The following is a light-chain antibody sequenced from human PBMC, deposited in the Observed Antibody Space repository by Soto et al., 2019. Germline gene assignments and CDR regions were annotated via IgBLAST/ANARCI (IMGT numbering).Light chain of an antibody. Sequence: QSALTQPASVSGSPGQSITISCTGTSSDVGDYGYVSWYQQHPGKAPKLIIYEVSDRPSGVSNRFSGSKSGNTASLTVSGLQAEDEADYYCSSFTSSSTLYVFGTGTKVTVL. CDR3: SSFTSSSTLYV. CDR2: EVS. J-gene: IGLJ1*01. V-gene: IGLV2-14*01. CDR1: SSDVGDYGY.